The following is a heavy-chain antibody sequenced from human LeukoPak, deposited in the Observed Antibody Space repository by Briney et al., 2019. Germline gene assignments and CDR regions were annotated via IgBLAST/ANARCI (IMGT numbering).Heavy chain of an antibody. CDR2: IHYTGST. J-gene: IGHJ5*02. V-gene: IGHV4-59*01. CDR3: ARRGYYGSGNDFRFDP. CDR1: GGSISSYY. Sequence: SETLSLTCTVSGGSISSYYWSWIRQSPGKGLECIGYIHYTGSTNYNPSLKSRVTISVETSKNQFSLKLKSVTAADTAVYYCARRGYYGSGNDFRFDPWGQGTLVTVSS. D-gene: IGHD3-10*01.